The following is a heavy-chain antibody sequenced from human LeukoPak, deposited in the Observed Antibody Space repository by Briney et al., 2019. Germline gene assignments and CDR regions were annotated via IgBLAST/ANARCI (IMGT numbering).Heavy chain of an antibody. CDR2: IRYDRSNK. CDR1: AYTFSNDG. J-gene: IGHJ4*02. V-gene: IGHV3-30*02. D-gene: IGHD5-18*01. Sequence: PGGSLRLSCAASAYTFSNDGMCWGCQAPRERGEGGALIRYDRSNKDYTHSVKGRFTISRDNSKRTLCLQMNTVRAEDTGVYNTARGSGYSYAFTGRGRPKLLLHYWGRGTLVTVSS. CDR3: ARGSGYSYAFTGRGRPKLLLHY.